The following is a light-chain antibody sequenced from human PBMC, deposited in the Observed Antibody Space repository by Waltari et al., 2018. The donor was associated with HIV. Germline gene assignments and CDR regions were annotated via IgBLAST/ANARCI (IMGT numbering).Light chain of an antibody. J-gene: IGLJ2*01. CDR1: SSTLGAGFD. Sequence: QSVLTQPPSVSGAPGQRVSISCTGSSSTLGAGFDAHWYQQLPGAAPRLLIYDNNNRPSGVPGRFSGSRSGTSASLAITGLQADDEADYYCQSFDSGLTAVVFGGGTKLTVL. V-gene: IGLV1-40*01. CDR2: DNN. CDR3: QSFDSGLTAVV.